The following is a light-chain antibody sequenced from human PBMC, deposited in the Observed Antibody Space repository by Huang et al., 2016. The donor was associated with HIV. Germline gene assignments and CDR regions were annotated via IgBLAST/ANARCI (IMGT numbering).Light chain of an antibody. CDR2: GAS. V-gene: IGKV3-20*01. CDR1: QSVTNNY. J-gene: IGKJ2*01. CDR3: QQYGGSPRT. Sequence: EIVLTQSPGTLSLSPGERATLSCRASQSVTNNYLAWYQQKPGQAPRLVIYGASSRATGIPDRFSGSWSGTDFTLTIIRLEPDDFVVYYCQQYGGSPRTFGQGTKLEIK.